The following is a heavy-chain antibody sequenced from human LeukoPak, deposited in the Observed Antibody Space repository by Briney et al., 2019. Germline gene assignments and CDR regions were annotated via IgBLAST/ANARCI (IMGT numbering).Heavy chain of an antibody. V-gene: IGHV3-74*01. Sequence: GGSLRLSCAASGFTFSRHWMHWVRQGPGKGLECVARIKSDGTYSDYGDSMRGRFTISRDNAKDTLYLQMNSLRVEDTAVYYCVRDDDYYGVDYWGQGTLVTVSS. J-gene: IGHJ4*02. CDR3: VRDDDYYGVDY. CDR1: GFTFSRHW. CDR2: IKSDGTYS. D-gene: IGHD4-17*01.